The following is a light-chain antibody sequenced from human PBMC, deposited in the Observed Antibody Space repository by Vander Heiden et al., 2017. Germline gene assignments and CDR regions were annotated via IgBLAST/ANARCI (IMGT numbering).Light chain of an antibody. V-gene: IGKV1-39*01. CDR1: QSISSY. CDR3: QQSYSTPKP. Sequence: DIQMTQSPSSLSASVGDRVTITCRASQSISSYLNWYQQKPGKAPKLLIYAASSLQSGVPSSFSGSGSGTDFTLTISSLQPEDFATYYCQQSYSTPKPFGQGTKVEIK. J-gene: IGKJ1*01. CDR2: AAS.